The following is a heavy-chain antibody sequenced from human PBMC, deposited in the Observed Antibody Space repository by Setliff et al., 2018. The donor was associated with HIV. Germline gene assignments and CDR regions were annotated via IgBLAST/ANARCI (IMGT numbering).Heavy chain of an antibody. J-gene: IGHJ3*02. CDR3: ATPHREREDDAFDI. CDR1: GDSISTDY. V-gene: IGHV4-4*09. Sequence: SETLSLTCTVSGDSISTDYWTWIRQPPGKGLEWIGYIYNSASTSYNPSLKSRVTISVDTSKNQFSLKLSSVTAADTAVYYCATPHREREDDAFDIWGQGTKVTVSS. D-gene: IGHD1-1*01. CDR2: IYNSAST.